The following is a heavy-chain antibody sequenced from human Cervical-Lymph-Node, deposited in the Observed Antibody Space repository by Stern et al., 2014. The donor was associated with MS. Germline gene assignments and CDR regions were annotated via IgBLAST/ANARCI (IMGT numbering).Heavy chain of an antibody. CDR1: GFTFSSYA. D-gene: IGHD3-22*01. V-gene: IGHV3-30-3*01. Sequence: MQLVESGGGVVQPGRSLRLSCAASGFTFSSYAMHWVRQAPGKGLEWVAVISYDGSNKYYADFVKGRFTISRDNSKNPLYLQMNSLRAEDTAVYYCSRDVRHYYDSSGFYYYYGMDVWGQGTTVTVSS. CDR2: ISYDGSNK. J-gene: IGHJ6*02. CDR3: SRDVRHYYDSSGFYYYYGMDV.